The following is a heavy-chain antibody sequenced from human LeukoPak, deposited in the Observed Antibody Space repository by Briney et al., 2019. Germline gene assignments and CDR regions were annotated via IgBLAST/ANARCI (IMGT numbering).Heavy chain of an antibody. D-gene: IGHD2-2*01. Sequence: GGSLRLSCEASGFTFNSYAMAWVRQAPGKGLEWVSSVFGSGETHYTDSVKGRFTISRDNSKNTVYLQMNSLRAEDTAIYYCAKYGSSSLHYLHYWGQGTLVTVSS. CDR3: AKYGSSSLHYLHY. J-gene: IGHJ4*02. CDR2: VFGSGET. V-gene: IGHV3-23*01. CDR1: GFTFNSYA.